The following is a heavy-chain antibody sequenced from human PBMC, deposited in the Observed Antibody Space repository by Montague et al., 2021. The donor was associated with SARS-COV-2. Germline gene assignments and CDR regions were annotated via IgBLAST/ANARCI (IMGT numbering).Heavy chain of an antibody. Sequence: SETLSLTCAVYGGSFSDYHWTWIRQSPGEGLEWIGQINYGGSTKYNPSPMSRVTISIDTSKNQFSLKLTSVTAADTAVYYCARGAPGFWGQGTLVTVSS. J-gene: IGHJ4*02. D-gene: IGHD1-1*01. V-gene: IGHV4-34*01. CDR3: ARGAPGF. CDR2: INYGGST. CDR1: GGSFSDYH.